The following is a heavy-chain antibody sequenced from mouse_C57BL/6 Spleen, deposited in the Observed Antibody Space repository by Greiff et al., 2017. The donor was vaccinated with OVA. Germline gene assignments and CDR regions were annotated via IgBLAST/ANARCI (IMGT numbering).Heavy chain of an antibody. J-gene: IGHJ2*01. CDR2: FYPGSGSI. CDR3: ARHEEGPLYDGYYFDY. V-gene: IGHV1-62-2*01. CDR1: GYTFTEYT. Sequence: VQLQQSGAELVKPGASVKLSCKASGYTFTEYTIHWVKQRSGQGLEWIGWFYPGSGSIKYNEKFKDKATLTADKSSSTVYMELSRLTSEDTAVYFCARHEEGPLYDGYYFDYWGQGTTLTVSS. D-gene: IGHD2-3*01.